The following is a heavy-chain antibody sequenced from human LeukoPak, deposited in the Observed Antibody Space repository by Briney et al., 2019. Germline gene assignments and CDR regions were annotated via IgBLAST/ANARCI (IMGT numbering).Heavy chain of an antibody. Sequence: SETLSLTCAVSGGSISSYYWSWIRQPPGKGLEWIGYNYYSGSTNYNPSLKSRVTISVDTSKNQFSLKLSSVTAADTAVYYCARQMTYYDSSGYLYYFDYWGQGTLVTVSS. CDR1: GGSISSYY. CDR3: ARQMTYYDSSGYLYYFDY. J-gene: IGHJ4*02. V-gene: IGHV4-59*08. CDR2: NYYSGST. D-gene: IGHD3-22*01.